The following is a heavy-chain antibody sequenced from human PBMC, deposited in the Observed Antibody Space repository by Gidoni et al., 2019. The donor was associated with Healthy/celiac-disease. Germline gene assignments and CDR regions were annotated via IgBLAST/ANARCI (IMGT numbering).Heavy chain of an antibody. CDR3: ARGLRLGELSLYFDY. CDR1: GFPFSSYD. V-gene: IGHV3-13*01. J-gene: IGHJ4*02. D-gene: IGHD3-16*02. CDR2: IGTAGDT. Sequence: EVQLVESGGGLVQPGGSLRLSGPAPGFPFSSYDMHWVRQATGKGLEWVSAIGTAGDTYYPGSVKGRFTISRENAKNSLYLQMNSLRAGDTAVYYCARGLRLGELSLYFDYWGQGTLVTVSS.